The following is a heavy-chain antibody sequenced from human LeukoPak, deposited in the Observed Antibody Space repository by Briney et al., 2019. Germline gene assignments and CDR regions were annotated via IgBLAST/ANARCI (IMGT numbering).Heavy chain of an antibody. CDR3: ARDLNWETY. D-gene: IGHD7-27*01. CDR2: ITSGTRT. CDR1: GFTFSSHG. Sequence: PGGSLRLSCVASGFTFSSHGMNWVRQAPGKGLEWVSGITSGTRTYYADSVKGRFTISRDNAKNSLYLQMNSLRAEDTAVYYCARDLNWETYWGQGTLVSVSS. J-gene: IGHJ4*02. V-gene: IGHV3-48*04.